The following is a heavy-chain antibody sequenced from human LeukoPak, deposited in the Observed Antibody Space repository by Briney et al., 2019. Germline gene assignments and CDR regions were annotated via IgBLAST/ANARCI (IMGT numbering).Heavy chain of an antibody. D-gene: IGHD2-21*01. CDR2: ISYDGSNK. V-gene: IGHV3-30-3*01. CDR3: ARGRVELRRRSFDY. Sequence: PGGSLRLSCAASGFTFSSYAMHWVRQAPGKGLEWVAVISYDGSNKYYADSVKGRFTISRDNSKNTLYLQMNSLRAEDTAVYYCARGRVELRRRSFDYWGQGTLVTVSS. CDR1: GFTFSSYA. J-gene: IGHJ4*02.